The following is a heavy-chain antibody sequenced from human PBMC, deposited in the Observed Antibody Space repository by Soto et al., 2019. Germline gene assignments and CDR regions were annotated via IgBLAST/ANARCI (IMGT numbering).Heavy chain of an antibody. CDR2: IWYDGSNK. J-gene: IGHJ4*02. CDR3: ARLIAAAGDSYFDY. CDR1: GFTFSSYG. Sequence: GGSLRLSCAASGFTFSSYGMHWVRQAPGKGLEWVAVIWYDGSNKYYADSVKGRFTISRDNSKNTLYLQMNSLRAEDTAVYYCARLIAAAGDSYFDYWGQGTLVTVSS. D-gene: IGHD6-13*01. V-gene: IGHV3-33*01.